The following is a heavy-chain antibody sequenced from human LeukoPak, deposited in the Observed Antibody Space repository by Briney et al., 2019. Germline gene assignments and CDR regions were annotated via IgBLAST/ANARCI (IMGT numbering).Heavy chain of an antibody. Sequence: SVNVSCKASGGTFSSYAISWVRQAPGQGLEWMGGVIPIFGTANYAQKFQGRVTITADDSTSTAYMELSSLRSEDTAVYYCARVGESGPGCWGQGTLVTVSS. CDR2: VIPIFGTA. V-gene: IGHV1-69*13. D-gene: IGHD1-14*01. J-gene: IGHJ4*02. CDR3: ARVGESGPGC. CDR1: GGTFSSYA.